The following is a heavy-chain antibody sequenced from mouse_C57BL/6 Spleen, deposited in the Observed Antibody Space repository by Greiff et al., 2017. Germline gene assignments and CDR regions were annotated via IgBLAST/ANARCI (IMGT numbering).Heavy chain of an antibody. Sequence: VQLQQSGPELVKPGASVKIPCKASGYTFTDYNMDWVKQSHGKSLEWIGDINPNNGGTIYNQKFKGKATLTVDKSSSTAYMELRSLTSEDTAVYYCARKGQFGRKAMDYWGQGTSGTVSS. J-gene: IGHJ4*01. D-gene: IGHD3-1*01. CDR2: INPNNGGT. V-gene: IGHV1-18*01. CDR1: GYTFTDYN. CDR3: ARKGQFGRKAMDY.